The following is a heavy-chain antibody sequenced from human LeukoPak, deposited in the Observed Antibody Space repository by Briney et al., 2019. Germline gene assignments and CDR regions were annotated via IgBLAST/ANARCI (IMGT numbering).Heavy chain of an antibody. Sequence: AGGSLRLSCAASQFPFSDYYMSWIRQAPGKGLERISYITSSGSTTYYADSVKGRFTISRDNAKNSLYLQMNSLRADDTAVYYCARVQGVSRPYYSDFWGRGTLVTVSS. J-gene: IGHJ4*02. D-gene: IGHD3-10*01. CDR3: ARVQGVSRPYYSDF. V-gene: IGHV3-11*01. CDR1: QFPFSDYY. CDR2: ITSSGSTT.